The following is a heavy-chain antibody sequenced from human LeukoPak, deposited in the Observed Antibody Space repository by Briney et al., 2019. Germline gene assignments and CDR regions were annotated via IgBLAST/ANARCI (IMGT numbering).Heavy chain of an antibody. V-gene: IGHV4-34*01. CDR1: GGPFSHYY. D-gene: IGHD3/OR15-3a*01. J-gene: IGHJ4*02. Sequence: SETLSLTCVVYGGPFSHYYWTYIRQPPGKGPEWIGEINHRGSAHYNPSLKSRVTISVDTSKNQFSLKLRSVTAADTAVYYCARHFGTWGQGTLVTVSS. CDR2: INHRGSA. CDR3: ARHFGT.